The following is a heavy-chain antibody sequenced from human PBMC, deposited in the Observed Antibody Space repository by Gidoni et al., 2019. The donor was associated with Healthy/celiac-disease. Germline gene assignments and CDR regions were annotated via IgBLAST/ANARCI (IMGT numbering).Heavy chain of an antibody. CDR3: ARLLDDILTGYYSPFVY. Sequence: LSETLSLTCTVSGGSISSSSYYWGWIRQPPGKGLEWIGSIDYSGSTYYNPSLKSRVTISVDTSKNQFSLKLSSVTAADTAVYYCARLLDDILTGYYSPFVYWGQGTLVTVSS. CDR1: GGSISSSSYY. J-gene: IGHJ4*02. D-gene: IGHD3-9*01. CDR2: IDYSGST. V-gene: IGHV4-39*01.